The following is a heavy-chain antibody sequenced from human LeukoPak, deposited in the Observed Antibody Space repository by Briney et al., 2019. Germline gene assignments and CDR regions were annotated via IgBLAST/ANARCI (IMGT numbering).Heavy chain of an antibody. CDR2: LNTDGSNT. V-gene: IGHV3-74*01. Sequence: PGGSLRLSCAASGFTFSRNWMHWVRQAPGKGLVWVSRLNTDGSNTGYADSVEGRFTISRDNAKSTLYLQMDSLRVEDTAVYYCVRGGTSGYGDYWGQGNLVTVSS. J-gene: IGHJ4*02. CDR1: GFTFSRNW. CDR3: VRGGTSGYGDY. D-gene: IGHD3-22*01.